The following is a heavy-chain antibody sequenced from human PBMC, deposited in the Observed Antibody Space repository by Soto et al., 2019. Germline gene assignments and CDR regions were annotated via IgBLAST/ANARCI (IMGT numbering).Heavy chain of an antibody. J-gene: IGHJ6*02. Sequence: GGSLRLSCSASGFTFSSYAMSWVRQAPGKGLEWVSAISGSGGSTYYADSVKGRFTISRDNSKNTLYLQMNSLRAEDTAVYYCAKVLALPYYYYGRYGWGQGTMVTVPS. CDR3: AKVLALPYYYYGRYG. CDR1: GFTFSSYA. D-gene: IGHD2-15*01. V-gene: IGHV3-23*01. CDR2: ISGSGGST.